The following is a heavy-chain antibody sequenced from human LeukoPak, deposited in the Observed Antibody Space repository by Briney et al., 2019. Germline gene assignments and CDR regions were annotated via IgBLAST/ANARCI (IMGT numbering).Heavy chain of an antibody. CDR2: LWDDRTTK. CDR3: ARDPRGPGLNL. D-gene: IGHD1-14*01. CDR1: GFTLSRFG. J-gene: IGHJ5*02. Sequence: PGGSLRLSCTASGFTLSRFGMHWVRQAPGKGLEWVACLWDDRTTKYNEDSVKGRFSISRDNSKNTLFLQLNSLRVEDTAVYYCARDPRGPGLNLWGQGTLVTVSS. V-gene: IGHV3-33*01.